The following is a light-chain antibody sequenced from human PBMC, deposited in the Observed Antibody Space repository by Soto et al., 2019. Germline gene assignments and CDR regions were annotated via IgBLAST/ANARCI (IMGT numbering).Light chain of an antibody. Sequence: SVLTQPASVSGSPGQSIAISRTGTSSYVGAYDFVSWYQQHPDKAPKLLIYEVSNRPSGVSDRFSGSKSVNTATLTISGLQAEDEADYYCSSHTTSNTRVFGTGTKVT. V-gene: IGLV2-14*03. CDR3: SSHTTSNTRV. J-gene: IGLJ1*01. CDR2: EVS. CDR1: SSYVGAYDF.